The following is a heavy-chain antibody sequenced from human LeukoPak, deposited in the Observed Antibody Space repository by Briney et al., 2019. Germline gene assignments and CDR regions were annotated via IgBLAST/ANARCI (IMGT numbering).Heavy chain of an antibody. CDR3: AKELVAAAGLYFDY. CDR1: GFMFTSYA. CDR2: ISGGGTTT. J-gene: IGHJ4*02. D-gene: IGHD6-13*01. V-gene: IGHV3-23*01. Sequence: GGSLRLSCAASGFMFTSYAMSWVRQAPGKGLEWVAAISGGGTTTYYADSVKGRFTISRDTSKKTLYLEMNSLRAEDTAIYYCAKELVAAAGLYFDYWGQGTPVTVSS.